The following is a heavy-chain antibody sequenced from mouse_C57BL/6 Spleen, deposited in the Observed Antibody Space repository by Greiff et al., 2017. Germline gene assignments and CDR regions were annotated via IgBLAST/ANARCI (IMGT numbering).Heavy chain of an antibody. V-gene: IGHV3-6*01. Sequence: EVQRVESGPGLVKPSQSLSLTCSVTGYSITSGYYWNWIRQFPGNKLEWMGNIPYDGDNNYTPYFKNRISITRDTSKNKFYLKLNSVTTEDTATYDCARDQAGGYYGNYWGPGTTLTVAS. CDR3: ARDQAGGYYGNY. D-gene: IGHD2-3*01. J-gene: IGHJ2*01. CDR2: IPYDGDN. CDR1: GYSITSGYY.